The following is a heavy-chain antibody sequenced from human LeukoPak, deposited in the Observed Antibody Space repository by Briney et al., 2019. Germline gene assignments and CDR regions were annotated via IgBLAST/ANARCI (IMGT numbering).Heavy chain of an antibody. J-gene: IGHJ4*02. CDR3: ARGRIASRPGD. CDR2: LSYSGST. Sequence: PSETLSLTCTVSGDSISSSSYYWGWIRQPPGRGLEWIGSLSYSGSTYYNPSLKGRVTISVDASKNQFSLRLSSVTAADTAVYYCARGRIASRPGDWGQGTLVTVSS. CDR1: GDSISSSSYY. V-gene: IGHV4-39*02. D-gene: IGHD6-6*01.